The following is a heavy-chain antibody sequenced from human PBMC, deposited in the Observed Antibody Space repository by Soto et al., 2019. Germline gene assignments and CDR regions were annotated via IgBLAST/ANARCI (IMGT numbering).Heavy chain of an antibody. D-gene: IGHD4-4*01. CDR1: EYTFTSYT. Sequence: AAVKVSCKASEYTFTSYTMHWVRQAPGQRLEWMGWINGGNGNTKYSQKFQGRVTITRDTSASTAYMELSSLRSDNTAVYYCARELQGLYYFDYWGQGTLVTVSS. CDR2: INGGNGNT. CDR3: ARELQGLYYFDY. V-gene: IGHV1-3*01. J-gene: IGHJ4*02.